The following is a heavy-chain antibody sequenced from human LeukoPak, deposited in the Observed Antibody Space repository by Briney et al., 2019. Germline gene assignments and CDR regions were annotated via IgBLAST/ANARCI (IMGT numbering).Heavy chain of an antibody. Sequence: KPGESLKISCKGSGYTFTNYWIGWVRQMPGKGLEWMGIIYPGDSDTRYSPSFQGQVTISADKSISTAYLQWSSLKASDTAMYYCARGSTDYYGSGSYFSGPNGYFDYWGQGTLVTVSS. CDR1: GYTFTNYW. V-gene: IGHV5-51*03. CDR3: ARGSTDYYGSGSYFSGPNGYFDY. D-gene: IGHD3-10*01. J-gene: IGHJ4*02. CDR2: IYPGDSDT.